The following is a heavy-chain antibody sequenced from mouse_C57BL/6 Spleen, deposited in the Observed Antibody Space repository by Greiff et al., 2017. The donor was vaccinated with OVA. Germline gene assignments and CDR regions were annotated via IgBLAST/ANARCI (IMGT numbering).Heavy chain of an antibody. V-gene: IGHV2-4*01. CDR3: AKPLRRGYFDV. CDR2: IWSGGST. Sequence: VQLQESGPGLVQPSQSLSITCTVSGFSLTSYGVHWVRQPPGKGLEWLGVIWSGGSTDYNAAFISRLSISKDNSKSQVFFKMNSLQADDTAIYYCAKPLRRGYFDVWGTGTTVTVSS. D-gene: IGHD1-2*01. CDR1: GFSLTSYG. J-gene: IGHJ1*03.